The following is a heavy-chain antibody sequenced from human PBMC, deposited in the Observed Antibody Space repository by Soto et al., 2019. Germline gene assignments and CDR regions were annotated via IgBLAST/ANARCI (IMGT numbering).Heavy chain of an antibody. CDR1: GGSISSSSYY. CDR2: IYYSGST. D-gene: IGHD4-17*01. CDR3: ARSFHYGDYVDYYYGMDV. Sequence: PSETLSLTCTVSGGSISSSSYYWGWIRHPPGKGLEWIGSIYYSGSTYYNPSLKSRVTISVDTSKNQFSLKLSSVTAADTAVYYCARSFHYGDYVDYYYGMDVWGQGTTVTVSS. J-gene: IGHJ6*02. V-gene: IGHV4-39*01.